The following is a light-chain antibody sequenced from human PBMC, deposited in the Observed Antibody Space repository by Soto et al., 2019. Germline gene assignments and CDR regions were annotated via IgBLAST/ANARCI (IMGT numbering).Light chain of an antibody. CDR2: GNN. CDR1: SSNIGAGYA. Sequence: QSVLTQPPSVSGAPGQRVTISCTGSSSNIGAGYAVHWYQQLPGTAPKLLIFGNNNRPSGVPDRFSASRSGTSASLAITGLQDEDESDEYCHYYDHSLGAAHVFGTGTKLTVL. V-gene: IGLV1-40*01. CDR3: HYYDHSLGAAHV. J-gene: IGLJ1*01.